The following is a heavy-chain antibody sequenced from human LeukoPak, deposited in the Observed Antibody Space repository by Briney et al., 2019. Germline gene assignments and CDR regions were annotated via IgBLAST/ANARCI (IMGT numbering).Heavy chain of an antibody. CDR2: INHSGST. V-gene: IGHV4-34*01. D-gene: IGHD4-17*01. J-gene: IGHJ4*02. CDR1: GGSFSGYY. Sequence: KPSETLSLTCAVYGGSFSGYYWSWIRQPPGKGLEWIGEINHSGSTNYNPSLKSRVTILVDTSKNQFSLKLSSVTAADTAVYYCARGGWAYGDYFFDYWGQGTLVTVSS. CDR3: ARGGWAYGDYFFDY.